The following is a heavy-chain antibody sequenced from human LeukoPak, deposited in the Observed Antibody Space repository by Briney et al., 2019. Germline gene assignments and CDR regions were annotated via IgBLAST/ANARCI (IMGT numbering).Heavy chain of an antibody. D-gene: IGHD2-2*02. CDR1: GYTFTGYY. V-gene: IGHV1-2*02. CDR2: INPNSGGT. Sequence: ASVKVSCKTSGYTFTGYYIHWVRQAPGQGLECMGWINPNSGGTNYAPKFQGRVTMTRDMSTSTVYMELSSLRSEDTAVYYCARPISLSPDALDIWGQGTMVTVSS. J-gene: IGHJ3*02. CDR3: ARPISLSPDALDI.